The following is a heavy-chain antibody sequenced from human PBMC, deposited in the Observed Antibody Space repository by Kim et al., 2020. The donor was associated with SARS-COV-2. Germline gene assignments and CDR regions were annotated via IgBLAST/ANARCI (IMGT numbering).Heavy chain of an antibody. CDR3: ASGYCSSTSCYAPRRYYYGMDV. V-gene: IGHV1-8*01. Sequence: ASVKVSCKASVYTFTSYDINWVRQATGQGLEWMGWMNPNSGNTGYAQKFQGRVTMTRNTSISTAYMELSSLRSEDTAVYYCASGYCSSTSCYAPRRYYYGMDVWGQGTTVTVSS. CDR2: MNPNSGNT. D-gene: IGHD2-2*01. J-gene: IGHJ6*02. CDR1: VYTFTSYD.